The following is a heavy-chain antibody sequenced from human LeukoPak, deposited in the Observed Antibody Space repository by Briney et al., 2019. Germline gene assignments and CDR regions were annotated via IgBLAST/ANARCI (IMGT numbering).Heavy chain of an antibody. CDR1: GFTFSSYG. Sequence: PGGSLRLSCGASGFTFSSYGMHWVRQAPGKGLEWVAFIRYDGSNKYYADSVRGRFTISRDNSKNTLFLQMNSLKPEDTAVYYCARGPDYDILADYFDYWGQGTLVTVSS. J-gene: IGHJ4*02. CDR2: IRYDGSNK. V-gene: IGHV3-30*02. CDR3: ARGPDYDILADYFDY. D-gene: IGHD3-9*01.